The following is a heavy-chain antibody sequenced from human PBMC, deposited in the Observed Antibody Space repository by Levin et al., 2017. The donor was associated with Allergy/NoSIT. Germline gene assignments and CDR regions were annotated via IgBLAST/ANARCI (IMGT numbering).Heavy chain of an antibody. CDR3: AGGVVTAIPDAFDI. V-gene: IGHV4-59*01. CDR2: IYYSGST. Sequence: SSETLSLTCTVSGGSISSYYWSWIRQPPGKGLEWIGYIYYSGSTNYNPSLKSRVTISVDTSKNQFSLKLSSVTAADTAVYYCAGGVVTAIPDAFDIWGQGTMVTVSS. D-gene: IGHD2-21*02. CDR1: GGSISSYY. J-gene: IGHJ3*02.